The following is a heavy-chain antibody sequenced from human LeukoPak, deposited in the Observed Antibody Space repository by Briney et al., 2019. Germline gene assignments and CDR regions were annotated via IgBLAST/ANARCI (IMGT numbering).Heavy chain of an antibody. J-gene: IGHJ4*02. Sequence: SETLSLTCAVYGGSFSGYYWSWIRQPPGKGLEWIGEINHSGSTDYNPSLKSRVTISVDTSKNQFSLKLSSVTAADTAVYYCARGQYYYDSSGYYFDYWGQGTLVTVSS. CDR1: GGSFSGYY. CDR3: ARGQYYYDSSGYYFDY. CDR2: INHSGST. D-gene: IGHD3-22*01. V-gene: IGHV4-34*01.